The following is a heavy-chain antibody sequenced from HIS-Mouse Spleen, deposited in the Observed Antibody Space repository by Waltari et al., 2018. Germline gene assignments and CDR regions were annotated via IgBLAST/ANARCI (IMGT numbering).Heavy chain of an antibody. CDR3: ASGGEYSSSSGDDAFDI. CDR2: ITPFNGNT. J-gene: IGHJ3*02. D-gene: IGHD6-6*01. CDR1: GYTFTYRY. V-gene: IGHV1-45*02. Sequence: QMQLVQSGAEVKKTGSSVKVSCKASGYTFTYRYLPWVRQAPGQALEWMGWITPFNGNTNYAQKFQDRVTITRDRSMSTAYMELSSLRSEDTAMYYCASGGEYSSSSGDDAFDIWGQGTMVTVSS.